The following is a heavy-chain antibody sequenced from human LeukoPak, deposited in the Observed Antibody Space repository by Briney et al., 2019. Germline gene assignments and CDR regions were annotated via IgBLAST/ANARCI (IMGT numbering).Heavy chain of an antibody. J-gene: IGHJ6*02. Sequence: ASVKVSCKASGYTFTSYGISWVRQAPGQGLEWMGWISAYNGNTNYAQKLQGRVTMTTDTSTSTAYMELRSLRSDDTAVYYCAREHLPGTLSYSSSRLYYYGMDVWGQGTTVTVSS. V-gene: IGHV1-18*01. CDR2: ISAYNGNT. D-gene: IGHD6-13*01. CDR1: GYTFTSYG. CDR3: AREHLPGTLSYSSSRLYYYGMDV.